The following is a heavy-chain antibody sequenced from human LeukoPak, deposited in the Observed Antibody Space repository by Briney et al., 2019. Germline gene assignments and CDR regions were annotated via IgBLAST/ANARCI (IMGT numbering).Heavy chain of an antibody. CDR1: GGSISSYY. J-gene: IGHJ4*02. V-gene: IGHV4-59*01. CDR3: ARAIAVAGAYYFDY. CDR2: IYYSGST. Sequence: PSETLSLTCTVSGGSISSYYWSWIRQPPGKGLEWIGYIYYSGSTNYNPSLKSRVTISVDTSKNQFSLKLSSVTAADTAVYYCARAIAVAGAYYFDYWGQGTLVTVSS. D-gene: IGHD6-19*01.